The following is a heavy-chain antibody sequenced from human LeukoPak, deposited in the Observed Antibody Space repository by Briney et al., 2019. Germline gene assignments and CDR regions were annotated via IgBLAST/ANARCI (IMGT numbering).Heavy chain of an antibody. CDR1: GGSIYSYNYY. CDR2: IHYSGST. CDR3: ARGRYSSGWYAGHDAFDI. J-gene: IGHJ3*02. Sequence: SETLSLTCTVSGGSIYSYNYYWGWIRQPPGKGLEWIGSIHYSGSTYYNPSLKSRVTISMDTSKNLFSLRLSSVTAADTAVYYCARGRYSSGWYAGHDAFDIWGQGTMVTVSS. V-gene: IGHV4-39*01. D-gene: IGHD6-19*01.